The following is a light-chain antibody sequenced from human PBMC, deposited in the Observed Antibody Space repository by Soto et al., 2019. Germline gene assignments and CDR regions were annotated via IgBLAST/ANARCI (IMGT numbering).Light chain of an antibody. CDR1: QGINRW. Sequence: DIQMTQSPSSVSASVGDRVTITCRASQGINRWLAWYQQNPGKAHKLLISAASSLQSGVPSRFSGSVSGTDFTLTISSLQPEDFATYYCQQANSFHRTFGQGTKVEIK. V-gene: IGKV1-12*01. CDR2: AAS. J-gene: IGKJ1*01. CDR3: QQANSFHRT.